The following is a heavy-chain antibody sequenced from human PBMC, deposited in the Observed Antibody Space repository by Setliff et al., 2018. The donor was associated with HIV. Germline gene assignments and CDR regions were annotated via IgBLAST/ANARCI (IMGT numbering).Heavy chain of an antibody. V-gene: IGHV1-2*02. CDR1: GYTFTGHY. D-gene: IGHD3-10*01. Sequence: ASVKVSCKASGYTFTGHYLHWVRQAPGQGLEWLGWVNPNSGDAIYAQNFQGRVTMTRDTSINAAYMELRGLRSDDTAVYYCARNFGLSPSEKYYYYYGMDIWGQGTTVTVSS. CDR3: ARNFGLSPSEKYYYYYGMDI. CDR2: VNPNSGDA. J-gene: IGHJ6*02.